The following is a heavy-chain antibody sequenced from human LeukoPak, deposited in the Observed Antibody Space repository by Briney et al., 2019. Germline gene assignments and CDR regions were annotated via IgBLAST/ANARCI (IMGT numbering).Heavy chain of an antibody. V-gene: IGHV4-59*01. D-gene: IGHD6-19*01. Sequence: PSQTLSLTCTVSGGSISSYYWSWIRQPPGKGLEWIGYIYYSGSTNYNPSLKSRVTISVDTSKNQFSLKLSSVTAADTAVYYCARLSSGWYGIDLWGRGTLVTVSS. CDR3: ARLSSGWYGIDL. CDR2: IYYSGST. J-gene: IGHJ2*01. CDR1: GGSISSYY.